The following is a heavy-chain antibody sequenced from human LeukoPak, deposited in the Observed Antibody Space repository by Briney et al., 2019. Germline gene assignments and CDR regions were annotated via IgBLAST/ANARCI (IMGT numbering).Heavy chain of an antibody. D-gene: IGHD6-13*01. CDR1: GYTFISYG. V-gene: IGHV1-18*01. J-gene: IGHJ3*02. CDR3: VRFEGSSRWYNAFDI. Sequence: ASVKVSCKASGYTFISYGISWVRQAPGQGLEWMGWISTYNGNTKSAQKLQGRVTMTTDTSTSTAYMELRSLRSDDTAVYYCVRFEGSSRWYNAFDIWGQGTMVTVSS. CDR2: ISTYNGNT.